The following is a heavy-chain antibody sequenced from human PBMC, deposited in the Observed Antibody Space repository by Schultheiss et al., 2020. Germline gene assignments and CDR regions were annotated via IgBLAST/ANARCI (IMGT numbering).Heavy chain of an antibody. J-gene: IGHJ4*02. D-gene: IGHD1-26*01. CDR1: GFTFSSYD. V-gene: IGHV3-30*02. CDR3: AKVSVGATPWARTIDY. Sequence: GGSLRLSFAASGFTFSSYDMHWVRQATGKGLEWVAVIWYDGSNKYYADSVKGRFTISRDNSKNTLYLQMDSLRAEDTAVYYCAKVSVGATPWARTIDYWGQGTLVTVSS. CDR2: IWYDGSNK.